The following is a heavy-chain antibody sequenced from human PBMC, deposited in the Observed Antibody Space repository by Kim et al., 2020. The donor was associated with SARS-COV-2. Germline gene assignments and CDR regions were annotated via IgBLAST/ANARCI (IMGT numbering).Heavy chain of an antibody. Sequence: TNYADTVQGRLTISKDGAKNMLLLHMNSLTVEDTAVYFCSRDTFGPEDSWGQGTLVTVSS. J-gene: IGHJ4*02. CDR2: T. V-gene: IGHV3-74*01. D-gene: IGHD3-3*01. CDR3: SRDTFGPEDS.